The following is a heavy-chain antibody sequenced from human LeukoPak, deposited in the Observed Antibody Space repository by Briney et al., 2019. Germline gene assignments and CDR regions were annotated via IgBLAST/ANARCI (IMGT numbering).Heavy chain of an antibody. CDR2: IYSGGST. Sequence: GGSLRLSCAASGFTVSSNYMSWVRQAPGKGLEWVSVIYSGGSTYCADSVKGRFTISRDNSKNTLYLQMNSLRAEDTAVYYCAASSSSKQPPFDYWGQGTLVTVSS. D-gene: IGHD2-2*01. CDR1: GFTVSSNY. V-gene: IGHV3-53*01. CDR3: AASSSSKQPPFDY. J-gene: IGHJ4*02.